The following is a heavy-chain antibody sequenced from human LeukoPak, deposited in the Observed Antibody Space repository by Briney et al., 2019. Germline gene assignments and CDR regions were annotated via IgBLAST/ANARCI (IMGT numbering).Heavy chain of an antibody. CDR2: INPSGGST. CDR1: GYTFTIYY. V-gene: IGHV1-46*01. CDR3: ARRVTAIGYYYYGMDV. J-gene: IGHJ6*02. D-gene: IGHD2-21*02. Sequence: GASVTVSFMASGYTFTIYYMHWVRQAPGQGREWMGIINPSGGSTSYAQKFQGRVTMTTDTSTSTAYMELRSLRSDDTAVYYCARRVTAIGYYYYGMDVWGQGTTVTVSS.